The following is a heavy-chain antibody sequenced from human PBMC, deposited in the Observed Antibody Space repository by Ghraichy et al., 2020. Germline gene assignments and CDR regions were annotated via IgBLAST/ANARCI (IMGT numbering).Heavy chain of an antibody. V-gene: IGHV4-34*01. CDR1: GGYFSAYY. J-gene: IGHJ1*01. CDR3: ALAYCGGDGYSGYFQH. Sequence: SETLSLTCAVYGGYFSAYYRRWIRQPPGKGLEWIGEINHSGSTYYSPSLKSRVTISVDTSKNQFSLKLSSVTAADTAVYYCALAYCGGDGYSGYFQHWGQGTLVTVSS. D-gene: IGHD2-21*02. CDR2: INHSGST.